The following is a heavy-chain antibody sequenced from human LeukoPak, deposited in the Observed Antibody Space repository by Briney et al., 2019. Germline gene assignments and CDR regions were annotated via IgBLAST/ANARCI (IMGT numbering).Heavy chain of an antibody. CDR3: ARAPHAYCSGGNCINSAN. V-gene: IGHV3-21*01. CDR1: GLILSSYS. D-gene: IGHD2-15*01. J-gene: IGHJ1*01. Sequence: GGAVRLSCAASGLILSSYSMNWVRQAPGKGVEWVSSISSSSSYIYYADSVKGRFTVSRENARKSPHLQMNSLRAEDTAGYYCARAPHAYCSGGNCINSANRAQGPPDTVST. CDR2: ISSSSSYI.